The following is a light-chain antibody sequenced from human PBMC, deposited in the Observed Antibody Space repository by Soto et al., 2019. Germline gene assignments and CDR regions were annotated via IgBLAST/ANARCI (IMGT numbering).Light chain of an antibody. J-gene: IGKJ1*01. V-gene: IGKV3-20*01. CDR2: GAS. Sequence: EIVLTQSPGTLSLSPGERATLSCRASQSISSSYLAWYQQKPVQAPRLLIYGASSRATGIPDRFSGNGSGTDFTLTISRLEPEDFAVYYCQQYGSSPRTFGQGTKVDIK. CDR3: QQYGSSPRT. CDR1: QSISSSY.